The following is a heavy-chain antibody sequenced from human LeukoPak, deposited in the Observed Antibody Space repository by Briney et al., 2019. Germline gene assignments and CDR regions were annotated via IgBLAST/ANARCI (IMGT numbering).Heavy chain of an antibody. V-gene: IGHV4-59*11. CDR3: ARAPDYHYYMDV. Sequence: PSETLSLTCTVSGGSISSHYWSWIRQPPGKGLEWIGYIYNSGSTNYNPSLKSRVTISVDTSKNQFSLKLSSVTAADTAVYYCARAPDYHYYMDVWGKGTTVTVSS. CDR2: IYNSGST. J-gene: IGHJ6*03. CDR1: GGSISSHY.